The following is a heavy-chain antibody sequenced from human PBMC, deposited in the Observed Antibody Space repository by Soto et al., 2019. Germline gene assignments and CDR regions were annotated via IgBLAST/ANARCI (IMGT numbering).Heavy chain of an antibody. V-gene: IGHV4-39*01. CDR2: IYYSGST. CDR3: ARQRTSVVTQAYFDS. Sequence: SEPLSLTCTVSGGSISSYYWGWIRQPPGKGLEWIGSIYYSGSTYNNPSLKSRVSMSVDTSKNQFSLKLRSVTAADTALYYCARQRTSVVTQAYFDSWGQGSLVTVSS. CDR1: GGSISSYY. D-gene: IGHD2-21*02. J-gene: IGHJ4*02.